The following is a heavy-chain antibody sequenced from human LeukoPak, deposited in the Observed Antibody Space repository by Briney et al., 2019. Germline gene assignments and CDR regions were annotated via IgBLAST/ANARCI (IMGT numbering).Heavy chain of an antibody. CDR2: IGEDGSEK. V-gene: IGHV3-7*01. CDR1: GFTFNNFW. CDR3: ARVAYCSSTSCYKMYSDY. J-gene: IGHJ4*02. Sequence: PGGSLRLSCAASGFTFNNFWMSWVRQAPGKGLEWVANIGEDGSEKYHVASVRGRFTISRDNAKNSLYLQMNSLRAEDTAVYYCARVAYCSSTSCYKMYSDYWGQGTLVTVSS. D-gene: IGHD2-2*01.